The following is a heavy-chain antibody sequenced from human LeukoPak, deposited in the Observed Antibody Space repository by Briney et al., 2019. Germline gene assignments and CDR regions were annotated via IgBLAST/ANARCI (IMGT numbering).Heavy chain of an antibody. CDR1: GYSFTSYW. CDR3: AGYYYDSSGSVGAFDI. J-gene: IGHJ3*02. D-gene: IGHD3-22*01. CDR2: IYPGDSDT. V-gene: IGHV5-51*01. Sequence: GESLKISCKGSGYSFTSYWIGWVRQMPGKGLEWMGIIYPGDSDTRYSPSFQGQVTISADKSISTAYLQWSSLKASDTAMYYCAGYYYDSSGSVGAFDIWGQGTMVTVSS.